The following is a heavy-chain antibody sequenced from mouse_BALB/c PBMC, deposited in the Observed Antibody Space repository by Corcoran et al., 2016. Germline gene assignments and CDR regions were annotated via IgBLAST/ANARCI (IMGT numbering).Heavy chain of an antibody. J-gene: IGHJ1*01. CDR3: ARWDWYFDV. Sequence: EVQLQQSGAELVKPGASVKLSCTASGFNIKDTYMHWVKQRPEQGLEWIGRIDPANGNTKYDPKFQGKATITADTSSNTAYLQLVIRTSEDTAVYYCARWDWYFDVWGAGTTVTVSS. CDR2: IDPANGNT. V-gene: IGHV14-3*02. CDR1: GFNIKDTY.